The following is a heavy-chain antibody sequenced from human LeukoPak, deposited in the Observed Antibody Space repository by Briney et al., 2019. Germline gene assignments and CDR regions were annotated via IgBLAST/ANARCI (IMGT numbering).Heavy chain of an antibody. CDR2: VYYSGST. Sequence: SETLSLTCTVSGGPISGYYWSWIRRPPGKGLEWIGYVYYSGSTNYTPSLKSRVTISVDTSKNQFSLKLSSVTAADTAVYYCARDYSGDYDSSGYLYYLDYWGQGILVTVSS. CDR1: GGPISGYY. D-gene: IGHD3-22*01. J-gene: IGHJ4*02. CDR3: ARDYSGDYDSSGYLYYLDY. V-gene: IGHV4-59*01.